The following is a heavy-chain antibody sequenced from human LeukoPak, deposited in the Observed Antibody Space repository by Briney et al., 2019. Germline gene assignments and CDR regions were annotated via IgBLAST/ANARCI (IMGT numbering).Heavy chain of an antibody. CDR1: GYYFNNFW. V-gene: IGHV5-51*01. J-gene: IGHJ3*02. Sequence: GESLKISCQASGYYFNNFWIGWVRQMPGKGLEWVAIIYPGDSDTRYSPSFQGQVTITIDKAINTAFLKLNSLKASDTAIYYCARPPPGEGTSAFDILGQGTRGTVSS. CDR3: ARPPPGEGTSAFDI. CDR2: IYPGDSDT. D-gene: IGHD1-1*01.